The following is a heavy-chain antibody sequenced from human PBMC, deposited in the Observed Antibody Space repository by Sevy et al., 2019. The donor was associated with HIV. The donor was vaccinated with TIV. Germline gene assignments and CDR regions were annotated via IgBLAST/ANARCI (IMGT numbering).Heavy chain of an antibody. J-gene: IGHJ2*01. V-gene: IGHV4-31*03. D-gene: IGHD3-3*01. CDR1: GDSISSGGYY. CDR2: IYYSGST. CDR3: AREELGDFWSGYYGGYFDL. Sequence: SETLSLTCTVSGDSISSGGYYWSWIRQHPGKGLEWIGYIYYSGSTYYNPSLKSRLTMSVDTSKNQFSLKLSSVTAADTAVYYCAREELGDFWSGYYGGYFDLWGRGTLVTVSS.